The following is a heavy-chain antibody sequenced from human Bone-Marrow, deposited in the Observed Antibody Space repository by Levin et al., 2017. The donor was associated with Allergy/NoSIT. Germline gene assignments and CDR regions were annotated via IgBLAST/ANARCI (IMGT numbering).Heavy chain of an antibody. CDR3: ARDPYDSGNLDY. D-gene: IGHD3-22*01. J-gene: IGHJ4*02. CDR2: ISYDGSNK. V-gene: IGHV3-30*04. Sequence: SCAASGFTFSSYAMHWVRQAPGKGLEWVAVISYDGSNKYYADSVKGRFTISRDNSKNTLYLQMNSLRAEDTAVYYCARDPYDSGNLDYWGQGTLVTVSS. CDR1: GFTFSSYA.